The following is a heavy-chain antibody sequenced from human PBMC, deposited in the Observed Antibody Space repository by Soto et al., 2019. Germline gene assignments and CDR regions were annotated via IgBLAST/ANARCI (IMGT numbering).Heavy chain of an antibody. V-gene: IGHV1-69*13. Sequence: ASVKVSCKASGGTFSSYAISWVRQAPGQGLEWMGGIIPIFGTANYAQKFQGRVTITADESTSTAYMELSSLRSEDTAVYYCARAPPYYYDSSGYYTYYFDYWGQGTLVTVSS. D-gene: IGHD3-22*01. CDR1: GGTFSSYA. CDR2: IIPIFGTA. CDR3: ARAPPYYYDSSGYYTYYFDY. J-gene: IGHJ4*02.